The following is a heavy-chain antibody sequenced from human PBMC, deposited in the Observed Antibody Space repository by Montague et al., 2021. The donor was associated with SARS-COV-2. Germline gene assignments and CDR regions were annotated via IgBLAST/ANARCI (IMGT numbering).Heavy chain of an antibody. Sequence: SLRLSCAASGFTFSSYAMPWVRQAPGKGLEWVAVISYDVSNKYXXXSXXXRFXISRDNSKNTLYLQMNSLRAEATAVYYCARDPFYYDILTGYIYPAYYYYYGMDVWGQGTTVTVSS. CDR3: ARDPFYYDILTGYIYPAYYYYYGMDV. V-gene: IGHV3-30-3*01. CDR2: ISYDVSNK. D-gene: IGHD3-9*01. CDR1: GFTFSSYA. J-gene: IGHJ6*02.